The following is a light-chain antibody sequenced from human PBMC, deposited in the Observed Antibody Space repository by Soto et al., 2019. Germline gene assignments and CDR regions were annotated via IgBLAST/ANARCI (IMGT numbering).Light chain of an antibody. CDR2: AAS. CDR3: QQSYSVPLT. J-gene: IGKJ4*01. CDR1: HNIVNY. V-gene: IGKV1-39*01. Sequence: DIQMTQSPSSLSASVGDRVTITCRASHNIVNYLNWYQRKPGKAPKLLIYAASTLQSGVPSRFSGSGSGTNFTLAISSLQPEDFATFYCQQSYSVPLTFGGGTKVEIK.